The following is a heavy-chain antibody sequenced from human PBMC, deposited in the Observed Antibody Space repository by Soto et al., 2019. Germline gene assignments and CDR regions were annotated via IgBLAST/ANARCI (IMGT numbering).Heavy chain of an antibody. V-gene: IGHV1-3*01. CDR1: RDTSTSYA. CDR2: INAGNGNT. Sequence: GGSLKGSSKASRDTSTSYAMLCGRQAPGKRLEWMGRINAGNGNTEYSQKFQGRVTITRDTSVSTAYMELSSLKSEDTAVYYCARNSYGDLSDALDYWGQGTLVTVAS. J-gene: IGHJ4*02. D-gene: IGHD4-17*01. CDR3: ARNSYGDLSDALDY.